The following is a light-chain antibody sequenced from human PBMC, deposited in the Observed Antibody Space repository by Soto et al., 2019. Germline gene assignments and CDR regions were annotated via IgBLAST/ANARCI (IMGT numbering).Light chain of an antibody. J-gene: IGLJ1*01. CDR3: CSYAGSYSYV. V-gene: IGLV2-11*01. CDR1: SSDVGGYNY. Sequence: QSALTQPRSVSGSPGQSVTISCTGTSSDVGGYNYVSWYQQHPGRAPKLMIYDVNKRPSGVPDRFSGSKSGNRASLTISGLQAEDEADYYCCSYAGSYSYVFGPVTKLTVL. CDR2: DVN.